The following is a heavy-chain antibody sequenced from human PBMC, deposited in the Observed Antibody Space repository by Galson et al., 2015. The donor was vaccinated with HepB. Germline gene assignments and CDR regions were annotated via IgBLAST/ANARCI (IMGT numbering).Heavy chain of an antibody. V-gene: IGHV2-5*02. CDR1: GFSVNTPGVG. CDR3: AHGRPDYVDY. CDR2: IYWDNDK. J-gene: IGHJ4*02. Sequence: PALVKPTQTLSLTCTLSGFSVNTPGVGVGWIRQPPGKTLEWLAVIYWDNDKRFTPSLKSRLTITKDTSKNQVVLTMADMNPVDTGTYYCAHGRPDYVDYWGPGTVVTVSS.